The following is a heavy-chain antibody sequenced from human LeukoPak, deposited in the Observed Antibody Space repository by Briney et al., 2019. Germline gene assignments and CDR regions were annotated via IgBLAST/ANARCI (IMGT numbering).Heavy chain of an antibody. Sequence: ASVKVSCKASGYTFTSYAISWVRQAPGQGLEWMGRIIPILGIANYAQKFQGRVTITADKSTSTAYMELSSLRSEDTAVYYCASSHYGQGYYYYGMDVWGQGTTVTVSS. CDR1: GYTFTSYA. CDR3: ASSHYGQGYYYYGMDV. J-gene: IGHJ6*02. CDR2: IIPILGIA. D-gene: IGHD3-10*01. V-gene: IGHV1-69*04.